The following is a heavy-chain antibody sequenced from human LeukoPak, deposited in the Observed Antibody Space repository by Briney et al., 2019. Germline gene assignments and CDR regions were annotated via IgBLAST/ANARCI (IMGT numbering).Heavy chain of an antibody. Sequence: PSEPLSLTCTVSGGSFSSNSWSWIRQPAGKGLEWIGLIYTSGSPNYNPSLKSRVTMSVDTSRNQFSLKLSSVTAAETAVYYCARGRSAPYHGMDVWHQAITVIVSS. J-gene: IGHJ6*02. D-gene: IGHD3-3*01. CDR3: ARGRSAPYHGMDV. V-gene: IGHV4-4*07. CDR1: GGSFSSNS. CDR2: IYTSGSP.